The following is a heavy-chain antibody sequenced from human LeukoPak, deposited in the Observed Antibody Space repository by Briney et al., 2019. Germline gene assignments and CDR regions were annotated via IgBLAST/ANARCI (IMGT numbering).Heavy chain of an antibody. Sequence: PGGSLRLSCAASGFTFSSYGMHWVRQAPGKGLEWVAVISYDGSNKYYADSVKGRFTISRDNSKNTLYLQMNSLRAEDTAVYYCARERRVVGANYYYYGMDVWGQGTTVTVSS. D-gene: IGHD1-26*01. V-gene: IGHV3-30*03. CDR3: ARERRVVGANYYYYGMDV. J-gene: IGHJ6*02. CDR2: ISYDGSNK. CDR1: GFTFSSYG.